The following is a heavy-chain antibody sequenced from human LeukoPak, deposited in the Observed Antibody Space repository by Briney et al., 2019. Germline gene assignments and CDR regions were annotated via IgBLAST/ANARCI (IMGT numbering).Heavy chain of an antibody. V-gene: IGHV4-34*01. J-gene: IGHJ6*03. CDR3: ARTYKPHYYYYYYYMDV. CDR2: INHSGST. D-gene: IGHD5-24*01. Sequence: PSETLSLTCAVYGGSFSGYYWSWIRQPPGKGLEWIGEINHSGSTNYNPSLKSRVTISVDTSKNQFSLKLSSVTAADTAVYYCARTYKPHYYYYYYYMDVWGKGTTVTVSS. CDR1: GGSFSGYY.